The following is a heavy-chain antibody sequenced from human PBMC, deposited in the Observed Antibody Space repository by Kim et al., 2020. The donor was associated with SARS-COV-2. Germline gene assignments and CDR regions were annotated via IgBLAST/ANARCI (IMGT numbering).Heavy chain of an antibody. V-gene: IGHV5-51*01. D-gene: IGHD3-22*01. J-gene: IGHJ4*02. CDR3: ARHYDSSGYYSDYFDY. Sequence: SFQGQVTISADKSISTAYLQWSSLKASDTAMYYCARHYDSSGYYSDYFDYWGQGTLVTVSS.